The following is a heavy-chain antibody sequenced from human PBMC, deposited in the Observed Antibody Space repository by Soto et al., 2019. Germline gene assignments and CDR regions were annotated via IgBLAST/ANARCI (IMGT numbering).Heavy chain of an antibody. Sequence: NPSETLSLTCTVSGGSISRYYWSWIRQPPGKGLEWIGYMYNTGSTVYNPSFKSRVTISVDTSKNQFSLKLNSVTAADTAVYYCARDRCGKCGTDCYPLDVGGQRTTV. CDR2: MYNTGST. D-gene: IGHD2-21*02. CDR1: GGSISRYY. J-gene: IGHJ6*02. CDR3: ARDRCGKCGTDCYPLDV. V-gene: IGHV4-59*01.